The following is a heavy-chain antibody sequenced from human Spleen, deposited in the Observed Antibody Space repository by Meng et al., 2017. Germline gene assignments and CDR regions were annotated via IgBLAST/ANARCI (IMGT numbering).Heavy chain of an antibody. V-gene: IGHV3-15*04. D-gene: IGHD3-22*01. Sequence: ESLKISCAASGFSFRYTYMSWVRQAPGKGLEWVGRIVSKTDGGTTDYAAPVKGRFTISRDDSENTLYLQMDSLKIDDTAVYYCATDSTGYYPHYWGQGTLVTVSS. CDR2: IVSKTDGGTT. J-gene: IGHJ4*02. CDR3: ATDSTGYYPHY. CDR1: GFSFRYTY.